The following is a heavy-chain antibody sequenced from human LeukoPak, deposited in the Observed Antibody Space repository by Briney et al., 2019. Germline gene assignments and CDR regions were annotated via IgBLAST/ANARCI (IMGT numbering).Heavy chain of an antibody. J-gene: IGHJ4*02. Sequence: GGSLRLSCAASGLTFSSYWMSWVRQAPGKGLEWVANIKQDGSEKHYVDSVKGRFTISRDNAKNSLYLQMNSLRAEDTAVYNCAVYYNSGPVGYWGQGTLVTVSS. CDR2: IKQDGSEK. CDR1: GLTFSSYW. V-gene: IGHV3-7*01. D-gene: IGHD3-22*01. CDR3: AVYYNSGPVGY.